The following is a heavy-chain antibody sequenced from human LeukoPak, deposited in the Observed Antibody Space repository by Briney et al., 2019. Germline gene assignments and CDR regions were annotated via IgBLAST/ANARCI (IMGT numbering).Heavy chain of an antibody. V-gene: IGHV3-23*01. J-gene: IGHJ3*02. D-gene: IGHD2-2*01. Sequence: SGGSLRLSCAASGFTFSSYAMSWVRQAPGKGLEWVSAISGSGGSTYYADSVKGRFTISRDNSKNTLYLQMNSLRAEDTAVYYCATLDPIVVVPAGTEKNDAFDIWGQGTMVTVSS. CDR1: GFTFSSYA. CDR2: ISGSGGST. CDR3: ATLDPIVVVPAGTEKNDAFDI.